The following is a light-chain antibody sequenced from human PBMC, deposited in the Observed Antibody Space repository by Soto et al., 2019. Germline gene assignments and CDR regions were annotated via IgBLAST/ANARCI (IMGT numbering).Light chain of an antibody. Sequence: EIVLTQSPGTLYLSVGERVTLSCRASQSVSSYLAWYQQTPGQAPRLLIYDTSNRATGTPDRFSGSGSGTDFTLTISRLEPEDFTLYYCQQYGSSPLTFGGGTTVEIK. CDR3: QQYGSSPLT. CDR1: QSVSSY. CDR2: DTS. V-gene: IGKV3-20*01. J-gene: IGKJ4*01.